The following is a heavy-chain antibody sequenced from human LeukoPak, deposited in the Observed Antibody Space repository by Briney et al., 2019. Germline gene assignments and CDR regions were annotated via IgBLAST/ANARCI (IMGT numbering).Heavy chain of an antibody. CDR1: GGSFSGYY. V-gene: IGHV4-34*01. Sequence: SETLSLTCAVYGGSFSGYYWSWIRQPPGKGLEWIGEINHSGSTYYNPSLKSRVTISVDRSKNQFSLKLSSVTAADTAVYYRARGGEDYYDSSGPEYFQHWGQGTLVTVSS. CDR2: INHSGST. J-gene: IGHJ1*01. CDR3: ARGGEDYYDSSGPEYFQH. D-gene: IGHD3-22*01.